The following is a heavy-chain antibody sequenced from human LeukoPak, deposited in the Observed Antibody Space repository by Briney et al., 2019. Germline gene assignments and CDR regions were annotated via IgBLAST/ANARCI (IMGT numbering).Heavy chain of an antibody. CDR3: ARAMWDALDI. D-gene: IGHD2-2*01. V-gene: IGHV3-11*01. CDR2: ISSSGTGK. J-gene: IGHJ3*02. CDR1: GFTFSDYY. Sequence: GGSLRLSCAASGFTFSDYYMGWIRQAPGKGLEWVSYISSSGTGKYYADSMKGRFTISRDNAKSSLYLQMNSLRVEDTALYYCARAMWDALDIWGQGTMVTVSS.